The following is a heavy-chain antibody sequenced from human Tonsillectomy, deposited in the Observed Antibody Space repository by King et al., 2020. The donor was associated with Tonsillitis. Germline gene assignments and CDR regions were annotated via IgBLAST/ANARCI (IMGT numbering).Heavy chain of an antibody. CDR2: VSPNGNII. D-gene: IGHD3-10*01. J-gene: IGHJ4*02. CDR3: ARGGDGGLNY. V-gene: IGHV3-74*01. Sequence: DVQLVESGGGLIQPGGSLRLSCVASGITLSTDWMHWVRQAPGKGLVWVSHVSPNGNIINYADSVKGRFTISRDTAKNALYLQMNSLTADDTAVYYCARGGDGGLNYWGRGALVTVSS. CDR1: GITLSTDW.